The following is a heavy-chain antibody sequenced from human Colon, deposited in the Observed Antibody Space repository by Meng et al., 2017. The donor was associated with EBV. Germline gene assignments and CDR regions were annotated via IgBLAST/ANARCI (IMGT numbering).Heavy chain of an antibody. CDR3: SRDLAGSDDY. J-gene: IGHJ4*02. D-gene: IGHD1-14*01. V-gene: IGHV3-74*03. CDR2: TNENGATT. Sequence: EVQLVESGGALVQPGXXXXLSCAASGFTFSSYWMHWVRQAPGKGLEWVSRTNENGATTTYADSVKGRFTISRDNAKNTLYLQMNSLRAEDTAVYYCSRDLAGSDDYWGQGTLVTVSS. CDR1: GFTFSSYW.